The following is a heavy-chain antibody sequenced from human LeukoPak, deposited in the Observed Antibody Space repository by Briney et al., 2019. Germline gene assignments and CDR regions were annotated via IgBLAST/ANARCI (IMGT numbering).Heavy chain of an antibody. V-gene: IGHV1-2*02. CDR1: GYTFTGYY. J-gene: IGHJ4*02. Sequence: ASVKVSCKASGYTFTGYYMHWVRQAPGQGLEWMGWINPNSGGTNCAQKFQGRVTMTRDTSISTAYMELSRLRSDDTAVYYCARLCSSCPHFDYWGQGTLVTVSS. CDR3: ARLCSSCPHFDY. CDR2: INPNSGGT. D-gene: IGHD6-13*01.